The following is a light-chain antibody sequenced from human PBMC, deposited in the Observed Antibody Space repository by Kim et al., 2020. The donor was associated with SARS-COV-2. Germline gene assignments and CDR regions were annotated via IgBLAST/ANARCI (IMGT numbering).Light chain of an antibody. CDR3: QQYDNVPLT. Sequence: SVGDGVPITCQASEDVTNYLKWYQHKSGKAPKLRIYDASNSETGVPSRFSGSGFGTHFTFTISSLQPEDIATYYCQQYDNVPLTFGGGTKVDIK. J-gene: IGKJ4*01. CDR1: EDVTNY. CDR2: DAS. V-gene: IGKV1-33*01.